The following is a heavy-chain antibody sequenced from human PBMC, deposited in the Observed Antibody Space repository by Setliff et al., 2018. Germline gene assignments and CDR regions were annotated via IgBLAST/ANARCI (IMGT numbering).Heavy chain of an antibody. CDR1: GGPIGSSF. V-gene: IGHV4-59*01. D-gene: IGHD3-22*01. J-gene: IGHJ2*01. Sequence: SETLSLTCTVSGGPIGSSFWNWIRQSPGKGLEWIGYKSNRGDTNSNPSLRSRLTMSVDTSKSQFSLNLTSVTAADTAVYFCARAVDSSGYFPYWYFDLWGRGALVTVSS. CDR2: KSNRGDT. CDR3: ARAVDSSGYFPYWYFDL.